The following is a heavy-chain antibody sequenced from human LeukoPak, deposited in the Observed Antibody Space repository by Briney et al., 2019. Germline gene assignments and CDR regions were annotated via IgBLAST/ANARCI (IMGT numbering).Heavy chain of an antibody. V-gene: IGHV4-39*01. CDR1: GGSISSSSYY. Sequence: SETLSLTCTVSGGSISSSSYYWGWIRQPPGKGLEWIGSIYYSGSTYYNPSLKSRVTISVDTSKNQFSLKLSSVTAADTAVYYCARHCSHPNLAYGADYWGQGTLVTVSS. CDR3: ARHCSHPNLAYGADY. D-gene: IGHD4-17*01. J-gene: IGHJ4*02. CDR2: IYYSGST.